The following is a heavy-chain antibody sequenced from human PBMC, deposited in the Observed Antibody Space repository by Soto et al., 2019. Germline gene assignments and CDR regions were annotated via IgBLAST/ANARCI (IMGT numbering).Heavy chain of an antibody. CDR1: GAAISCGGFS. CDR2: ISHLENT. D-gene: IGHD5-12*01. Sequence: SETLSLTCPVSGAAISCGGFSWRCIRQSPGKGLEWIGYISHLENTYLHPSFKSRLTMSIDRTRNQFSLKLSSVTAADMAVYYCARGGGYDSFDYWGQGVLVTVSS. J-gene: IGHJ4*02. V-gene: IGHV4-30-2*06. CDR3: ARGGGYDSFDY.